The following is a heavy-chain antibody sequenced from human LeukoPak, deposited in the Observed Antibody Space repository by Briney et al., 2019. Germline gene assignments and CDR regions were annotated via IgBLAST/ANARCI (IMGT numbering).Heavy chain of an antibody. J-gene: IGHJ4*02. V-gene: IGHV3-21*01. Sequence: GGSLRLSCAASGFTFSSYSMNWVRQAPGKGLEWVSSISSSSSYIYYADSVKGRFTISRDNAKNSLYLQMNSLRAEDTALYYCARYYDYDSRGYYYYFDYWGQGTLVTVSS. CDR3: ARYYDYDSRGYYYYFDY. D-gene: IGHD3-22*01. CDR2: ISSSSSYI. CDR1: GFTFSSYS.